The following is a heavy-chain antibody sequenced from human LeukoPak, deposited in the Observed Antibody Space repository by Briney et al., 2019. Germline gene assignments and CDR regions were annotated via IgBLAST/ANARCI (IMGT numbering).Heavy chain of an antibody. Sequence: GALRLSWPGSWFTFSSLLMGWVRQAPGKGLEWDSSIQQDGSEKYYVDPEKGRFTICRNNAKNSLYLQKNSLRAEDTAVYCCTNEIVVVPAATVPRNYYYYGMDVWGQGTTVTVSS. CDR3: TNEIVVVPAATVPRNYYYYGMDV. J-gene: IGHJ6*02. CDR1: WFTFSSLL. CDR2: IQQDGSEK. V-gene: IGHV3-7*01. D-gene: IGHD2-2*01.